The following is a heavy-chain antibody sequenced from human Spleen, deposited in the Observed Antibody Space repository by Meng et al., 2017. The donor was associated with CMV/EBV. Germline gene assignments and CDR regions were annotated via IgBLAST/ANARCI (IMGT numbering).Heavy chain of an antibody. Sequence: MHWVRKGAGKGVEWVALISYDDGKNKYYADSVKGRFTISRDNSKNTLYLQMNSLRLEDTSVYYCARDSRTYCGGDCYLGYWGQGTLVTVSS. J-gene: IGHJ4*02. CDR2: ISYDDGKNK. D-gene: IGHD2-21*01. V-gene: IGHV3-30*03. CDR3: ARDSRTYCGGDCYLGY.